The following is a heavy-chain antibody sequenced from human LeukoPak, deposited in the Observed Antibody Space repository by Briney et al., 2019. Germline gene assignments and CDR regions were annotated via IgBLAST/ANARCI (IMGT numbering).Heavy chain of an antibody. J-gene: IGHJ4*02. CDR2: IYSGGST. CDR3: AREVRYYFDY. Sequence: PGGSLRLSCAASGFTVSSNYMSWVRQAPGKGLEWVSVIYSGGSTYYADSVKGRFTISRENAKNSLYLQMNSLRAEDTAVYYCAREVRYYFDYWGQGTLVTVSS. D-gene: IGHD2-21*01. V-gene: IGHV3-66*01. CDR1: GFTVSSNY.